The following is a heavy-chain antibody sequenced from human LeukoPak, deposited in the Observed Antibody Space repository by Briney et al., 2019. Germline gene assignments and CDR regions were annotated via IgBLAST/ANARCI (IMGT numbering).Heavy chain of an antibody. CDR2: INPNSGGT. V-gene: IGHV1-2*02. CDR3: ARDNGDFGFVDY. D-gene: IGHD2-21*02. CDR1: GYMFTDYY. Sequence: GASVKVSCKASGYMFTDYYLHWVRQAPGQGLEWMGWINPNSGGTNYAQKFQGRVTMTRDTSISTAYMELSRLRSDDTAVYYCARDNGDFGFVDYWGQGTLVTVSS. J-gene: IGHJ4*02.